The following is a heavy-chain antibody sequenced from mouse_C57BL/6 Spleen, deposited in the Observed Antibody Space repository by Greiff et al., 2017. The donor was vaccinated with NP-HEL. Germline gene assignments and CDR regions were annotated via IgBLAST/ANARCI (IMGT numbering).Heavy chain of an antibody. V-gene: IGHV1-18*01. CDR2: INPNNGGT. CDR3: ATPGYYGSTLFAY. CDR1: GYTFTDYN. D-gene: IGHD1-1*01. Sequence: EVRLQQSGPELVKPGASVKIPCKASGYTFTDYNMDWVKQSHGKSLEWIGDINPNNGGTIYNQKFKGKATLTVDKSSSTAYMELRSLTSEDTAVYYCATPGYYGSTLFAYWGQGTLVTVSA. J-gene: IGHJ3*01.